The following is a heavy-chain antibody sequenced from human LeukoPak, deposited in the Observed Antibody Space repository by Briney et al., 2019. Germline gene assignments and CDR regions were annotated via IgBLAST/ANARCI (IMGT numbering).Heavy chain of an antibody. CDR3: AKATWATAMVIFDI. J-gene: IGHJ4*02. CDR1: GFIFSTYA. V-gene: IGHV3-23*01. CDR2: ISGSGTDT. D-gene: IGHD5-18*01. Sequence: GGSLRLSCAASGFIFSTYAMNWVPQAPGKGLEWFSAISGSGTDTFYADSVKGRFTISRDNSKNTLYLQMNSLRAEDTGVYHCAKATWATAMVIFDIWGQRPLVTVFS.